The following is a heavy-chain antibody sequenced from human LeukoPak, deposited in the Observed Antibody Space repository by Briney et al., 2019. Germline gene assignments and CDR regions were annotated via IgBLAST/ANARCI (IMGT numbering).Heavy chain of an antibody. CDR3: ARDTTYYYDGGSSGPHYFDY. V-gene: IGHV3-30*01. CDR2: ISYDGGIT. J-gene: IGHJ4*02. D-gene: IGHD3-10*01. CDR1: GFTFSSYA. Sequence: GGSLRLPCAASGFTFSSYAMYWVRQAPGKGPEWLAVISYDGGITHYADSVKDRFTISRDNSKHTLFLQLNNLKGDDTAVYYCARDTTYYYDGGSSGPHYFDYWGQGTLVTVSS.